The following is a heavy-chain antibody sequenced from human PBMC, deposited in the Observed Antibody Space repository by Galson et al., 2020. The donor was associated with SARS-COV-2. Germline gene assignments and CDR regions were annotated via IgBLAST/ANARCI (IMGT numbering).Heavy chain of an antibody. CDR2: INSDGSST. D-gene: IGHD3-22*01. CDR3: ASGYDSSGYYYVVTVADYYYYGMDV. V-gene: IGHV3-74*01. Sequence: GGSLRLSCAASGFTFSSYWMHWVRQAPGKGLVWVSRINSDGSSTSYADSVKGRFTISRDNAKNTLYLQMNSLRAEDTAVYYCASGYDSSGYYYVVTVADYYYYGMDVWGQGTTVTVSS. CDR1: GFTFSSYW. J-gene: IGHJ6*02.